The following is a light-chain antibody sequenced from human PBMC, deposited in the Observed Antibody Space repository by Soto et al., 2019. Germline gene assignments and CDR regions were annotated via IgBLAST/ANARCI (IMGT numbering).Light chain of an antibody. J-gene: IGKJ5*01. Sequence: DIQMTQSPSYLSASSGDRVTSTCRASQSIYIYLNWYQQKPGKAPXLLIYAASSLQRGVPSTFSGRGSGTDLTLTISSLQPEDFATYYCQQSYSSITFGQGNDWRL. CDR3: QQSYSSIT. V-gene: IGKV1-39*01. CDR2: AAS. CDR1: QSIYIY.